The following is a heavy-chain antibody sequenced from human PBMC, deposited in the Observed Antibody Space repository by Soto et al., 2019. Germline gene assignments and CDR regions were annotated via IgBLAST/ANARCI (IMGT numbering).Heavy chain of an antibody. CDR3: ANGRTIFGVIISSSYYYGMDV. Sequence: GSLRRSCAAAGFTVSSSAMSWVRQAPGKGLEWVSAISGSGTTTYYADSVKGRFTISRDNSKNMVYVQMNSLRVEDTALYFCANGRTIFGVIISSSYYYGMDVWGDGTKVTVSS. V-gene: IGHV3-23*01. D-gene: IGHD3-3*01. CDR1: GFTVSSSA. J-gene: IGHJ6*04. CDR2: ISGSGTTT.